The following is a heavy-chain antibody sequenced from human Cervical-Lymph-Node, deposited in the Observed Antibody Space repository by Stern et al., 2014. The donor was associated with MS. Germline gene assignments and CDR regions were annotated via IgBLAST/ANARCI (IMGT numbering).Heavy chain of an antibody. D-gene: IGHD3-16*01. J-gene: IGHJ4*02. V-gene: IGHV1-69*09. CDR2: VIPILGLA. Sequence: VQLVESGAEVKEPGSSVKVSCKTSGGTFTSYAISWVRQAPGQGLEWMGRVIPILGLANYAQKFQGRITITADRSTSTAYIEVSSLRSEDTAVYYCARDMILDGGQGTLVTVSS. CDR1: GGTFTSYA. CDR3: ARDMILD.